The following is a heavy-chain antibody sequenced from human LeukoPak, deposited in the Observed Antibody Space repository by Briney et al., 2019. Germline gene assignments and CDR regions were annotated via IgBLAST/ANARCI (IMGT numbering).Heavy chain of an antibody. CDR2: ISTNGNT. D-gene: IGHD1-26*01. J-gene: IGHJ4*02. V-gene: IGHV4-4*09. CDR3: ARLTGGGSYWGYFDY. CDR1: GASTTSSYY. Sequence: SETLSLTCTVSGASTTSSYYWSWIRQPPGMGLECIGYISTNGNTNYNPSLNSRVIISIDTSKNQFSLSLSSVTAADTAVYYCARLTGGGSYWGYFDYWGQGALVTVSS.